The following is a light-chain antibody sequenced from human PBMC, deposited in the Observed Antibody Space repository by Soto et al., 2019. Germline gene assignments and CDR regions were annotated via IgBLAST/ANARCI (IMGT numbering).Light chain of an antibody. V-gene: IGKV3-15*01. CDR1: QSVSSN. Sequence: DIVMTQSPATLSVSPGERATLSGRASQSVSSNLSWYQQKPGQAPRLLIYGASTRATGSPARFSGGGSGTEFTLIISIPQSEYFAVYYCQQYNNWPYTFGQGTKLEIK. J-gene: IGKJ2*01. CDR2: GAS. CDR3: QQYNNWPYT.